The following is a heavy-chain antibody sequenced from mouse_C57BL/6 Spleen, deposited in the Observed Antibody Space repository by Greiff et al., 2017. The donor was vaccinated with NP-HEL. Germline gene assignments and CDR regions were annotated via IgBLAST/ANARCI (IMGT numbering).Heavy chain of an antibody. J-gene: IGHJ4*01. V-gene: IGHV3-6*01. D-gene: IGHD2-4*01. CDR3: AREGTTMITTWAMDY. Sequence: EVKLQESGPGLVKPSQSLSLTCSVTGYSITSGYYWNWIRQFPGNKLEWMGYISYDGSNNYNPSLKNRISITRDTSKNQFFLKLNSVTTEDTATYYCAREGTTMITTWAMDYWGQGTSVTVSS. CDR2: ISYDGSN. CDR1: GYSITSGYY.